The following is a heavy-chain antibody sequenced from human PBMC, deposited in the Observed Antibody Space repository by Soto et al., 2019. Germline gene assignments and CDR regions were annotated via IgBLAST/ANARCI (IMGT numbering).Heavy chain of an antibody. Sequence: GASVKVSCKASGYTFTGYDINWVRRATGQGLEWMGWMNPNSGNTGYAQNFQGRVTMTRNTSISIAYMELSSLRAEDTAVYYCAKPPPQRIYGGKSYGGWYAFDIWGQGTMVTVSS. CDR1: GYTFTGYD. CDR3: AKPPPQRIYGGKSYGGWYAFDI. V-gene: IGHV1-8*01. D-gene: IGHD4-17*01. J-gene: IGHJ3*02. CDR2: MNPNSGNT.